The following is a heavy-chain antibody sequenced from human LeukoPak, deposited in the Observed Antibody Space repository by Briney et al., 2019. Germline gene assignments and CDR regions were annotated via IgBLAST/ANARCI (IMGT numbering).Heavy chain of an antibody. J-gene: IGHJ5*02. D-gene: IGHD2-2*01. CDR2: IYPGDSDT. Sequence: GESLKISCKGFGYSFTNYWIGWVRQMPGKGLEWMGIIYPGDSDTRYSPPFQGQVTISADKSISTAYLQWSSLKASDTAMYYCARHPFSSYCTSTSCVRWFDPWGQGTPVTVSS. CDR3: ARHPFSSYCTSTSCVRWFDP. V-gene: IGHV5-51*01. CDR1: GYSFTNYW.